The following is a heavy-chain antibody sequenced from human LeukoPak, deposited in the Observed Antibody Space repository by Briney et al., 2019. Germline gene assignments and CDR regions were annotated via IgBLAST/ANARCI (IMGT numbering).Heavy chain of an antibody. CDR2: SPKDDYDH. V-gene: IGHV3-30*02. CDR3: ARSYVLNTLDY. CDR1: GFVFTTFG. J-gene: IGHJ4*02. D-gene: IGHD1/OR15-1a*01. Sequence: GGSLRLSCTTSGFVFTTFGMHWVRQAPGRGLEAVAFSPKDDYDHKYADSVKGRFTISRDESKNILFLEMNSLTPDDTAIYYCARSYVLNTLDYWGQGTLVSVSS.